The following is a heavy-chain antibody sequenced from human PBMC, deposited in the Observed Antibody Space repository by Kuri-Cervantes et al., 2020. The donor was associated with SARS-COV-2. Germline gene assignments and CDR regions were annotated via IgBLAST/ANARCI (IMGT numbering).Heavy chain of an antibody. CDR1: GGTFSSYA. V-gene: IGHV1-69*13. Sequence: SVKVSCKASGGTFSSYAISWVRQAPGQGLEWMGGIIPIFGTADYAQKFQGRVTITADESTSTAYMELSSLRSEDTAVYYCAGDSGWGAVAGTSGLVYWGQGTLVTVSS. D-gene: IGHD6-19*01. CDR2: IIPIFGTA. J-gene: IGHJ4*02. CDR3: AGDSGWGAVAGTSGLVY.